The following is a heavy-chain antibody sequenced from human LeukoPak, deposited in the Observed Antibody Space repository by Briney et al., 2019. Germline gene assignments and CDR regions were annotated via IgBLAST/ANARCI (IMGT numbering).Heavy chain of an antibody. Sequence: SQTLSLTCTVSGGSISSGGYYWSWIRQHPGKGLEWIGYIYYSGSTYYNPSLKSRVAISVDTSKNQFSLKLSSVTAADTAVYCCARGIDRMVRGVIWFDPWGQGTLVTVSS. CDR1: GGSISSGGYY. V-gene: IGHV4-31*03. J-gene: IGHJ5*02. D-gene: IGHD3-10*01. CDR3: ARGIDRMVRGVIWFDP. CDR2: IYYSGST.